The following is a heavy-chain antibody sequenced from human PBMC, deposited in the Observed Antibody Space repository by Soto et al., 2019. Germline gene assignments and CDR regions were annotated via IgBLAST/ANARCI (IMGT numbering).Heavy chain of an antibody. D-gene: IGHD2-2*03. CDR2: IDWNSGAI. J-gene: IGHJ6*02. CDR1: GFTFDDYV. CDR3: AKEIGYCSSTRCDYGMDV. V-gene: IGHV3-9*01. Sequence: EVQLVESGGGLVQPGRSLRLSCAASGFTFDDYVVHWVRQVPGEGLEWVSGIDWNSGAIGYADSVKGRFIISRDSAKNSLFLQMNSLRAEDTALYYCAKEIGYCSSTRCDYGMDVWGQGTTVTVSS.